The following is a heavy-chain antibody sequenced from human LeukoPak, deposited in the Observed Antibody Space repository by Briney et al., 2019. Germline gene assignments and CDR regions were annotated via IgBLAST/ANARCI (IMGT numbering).Heavy chain of an antibody. CDR2: INWNGAGT. J-gene: IGHJ3*02. Sequence: GGSLRLSCTASGFTFGDYAMSWVRQAPGKGLEWVSGINWNGAGTVYGDSVKGRFTISRDNAKNSLYLQMNSLRVEDTALYYCARARWVSGSYSDAFDIWGQGTMVTVSS. V-gene: IGHV3-20*04. D-gene: IGHD1-26*01. CDR1: GFTFGDYA. CDR3: ARARWVSGSYSDAFDI.